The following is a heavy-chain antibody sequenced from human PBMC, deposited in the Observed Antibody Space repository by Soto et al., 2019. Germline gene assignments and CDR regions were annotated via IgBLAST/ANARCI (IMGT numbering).Heavy chain of an antibody. CDR2: IYYSGST. CDR1: GGSISSGGYY. J-gene: IGHJ4*02. Sequence: QVQLQESGPGLVKPSQTLSLTCTVSGGSISSGGYYWSWIRQHPGKGLEWIGYIYYSGSTYYNPSLKSRVTISVDTSKNQFSLKLSSVTAADTAVYYCATQITEYSSSPDGVFDYWGQGTLVTVSS. D-gene: IGHD6-6*01. CDR3: ATQITEYSSSPDGVFDY. V-gene: IGHV4-31*03.